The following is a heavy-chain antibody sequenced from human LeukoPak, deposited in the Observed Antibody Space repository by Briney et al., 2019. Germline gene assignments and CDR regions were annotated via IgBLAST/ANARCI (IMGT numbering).Heavy chain of an antibody. V-gene: IGHV3-33*01. CDR1: GFTFSNYW. CDR3: ARAGYCSGGSCYGSDY. CDR2: IWYDGSIK. Sequence: PGGSLRLSCAASGFTFSNYWMHWVRQAPGKGLEWVAAIWYDGSIKYYADSVKGRFTISRDNSKNTLYLQMDSLRAEDTAVYYCARAGYCSGGSCYGSDYWGQGTLVSVSS. J-gene: IGHJ4*02. D-gene: IGHD2-15*01.